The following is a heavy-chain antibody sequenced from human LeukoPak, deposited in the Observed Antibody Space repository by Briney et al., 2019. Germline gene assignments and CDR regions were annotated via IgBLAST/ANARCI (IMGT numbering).Heavy chain of an antibody. V-gene: IGHV1-8*01. CDR3: ATDRGDFGLYYYGMDV. Sequence: ASVKVSCKASGYTFTSYDINWVRQATGQGLEWMGWMNPNSGNTGYAQKFQGRVTMTEDTSTDTAYMELSSLRSEDTAVYYCATDRGDFGLYYYGMDVWGQGTTVTVSS. CDR2: MNPNSGNT. D-gene: IGHD3-3*01. J-gene: IGHJ6*02. CDR1: GYTFTSYD.